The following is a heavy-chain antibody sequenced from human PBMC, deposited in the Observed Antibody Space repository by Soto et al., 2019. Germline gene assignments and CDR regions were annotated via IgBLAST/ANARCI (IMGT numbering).Heavy chain of an antibody. CDR2: IWYDGSNK. D-gene: IGHD4-17*01. J-gene: IGHJ4*02. Sequence: QMQLVESGGGVVQPGRSMRLSCAASGFTFSSYGMHWVRQAPGKGLEWVAVIWYDGSNKYYADSVKGRFTISRDNSKNTLYLQMNSLRAEDTAVYYCARERCDYGGQTAFDYWGQGTLVTVSS. CDR1: GFTFSSYG. V-gene: IGHV3-33*01. CDR3: ARERCDYGGQTAFDY.